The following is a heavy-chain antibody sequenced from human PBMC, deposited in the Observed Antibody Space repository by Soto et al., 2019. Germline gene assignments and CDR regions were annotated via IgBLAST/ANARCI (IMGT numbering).Heavy chain of an antibody. CDR1: GYTFSTFG. Sequence: QVQLVQSGAEVKKPGASVRLSCKPSGYTFSTFGITWVRQAPGQGLEWMGWINTDNGDTNYAKNFQGRVIMATDTSTNTAYMELRSLRYDDTGVYYCARVFPAAGTGDVDKWGQGTPVTVSS. D-gene: IGHD6-13*01. CDR3: ARVFPAAGTGDVDK. CDR2: INTDNGDT. V-gene: IGHV1-18*01. J-gene: IGHJ4*02.